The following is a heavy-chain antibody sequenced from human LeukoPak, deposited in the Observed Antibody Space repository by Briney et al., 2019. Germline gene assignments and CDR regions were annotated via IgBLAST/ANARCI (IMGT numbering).Heavy chain of an antibody. V-gene: IGHV4-39*07. CDR2: IYYSGST. D-gene: IGHD5-18*01. CDR1: GGSISSSSYY. Sequence: SETLSLTCTVAGGSISSSSYYWGWIRQPPGKGLEWIGSIYYSGSTYYNPSLKSRVTISVDTSKNQFSLNLSSVTAADTAVYYCARDPEVDTGTGPRFDYWGQGTLVTVSS. CDR3: ARDPEVDTGTGPRFDY. J-gene: IGHJ4*02.